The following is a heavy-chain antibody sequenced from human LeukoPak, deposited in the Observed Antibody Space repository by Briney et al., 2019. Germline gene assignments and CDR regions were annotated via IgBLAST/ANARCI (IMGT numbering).Heavy chain of an antibody. J-gene: IGHJ4*02. V-gene: IGHV4-34*01. CDR3: ARGPYTSSRD. CDR1: GGSFSGYY. CDR2: INHSGNT. Sequence: SETLSLTCAVYGGSFSGYYWSWIRQPPGKGLEWIGEINHSGNTNYNPSLKSRVTISVDTSKNQFSLKLSSVTAADTAVYYCARGPYTSSRDWGQGTLVTVSS. D-gene: IGHD2-2*01.